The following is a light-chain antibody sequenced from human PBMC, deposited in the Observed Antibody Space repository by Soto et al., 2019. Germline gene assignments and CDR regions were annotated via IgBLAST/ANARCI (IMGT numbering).Light chain of an antibody. CDR2: DVS. J-gene: IGLJ1*01. CDR3: SSYTTSNTRQIV. V-gene: IGLV2-14*03. CDR1: SSDVGGYNY. Sequence: QPSLTQPSSVTGSHGEWITISCTGTSSDVGGYNYVSWYQHHPGKAPKLLIYDVSNRPSGISNRFSGSKSDNTASLTISGLQTEDEADYYCSSYTTSNTRQIVFGTGTKVTVL.